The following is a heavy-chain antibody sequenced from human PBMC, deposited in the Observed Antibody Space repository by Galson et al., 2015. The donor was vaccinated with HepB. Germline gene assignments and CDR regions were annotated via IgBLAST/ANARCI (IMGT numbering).Heavy chain of an antibody. J-gene: IGHJ4*02. CDR1: GYTFTGYY. CDR3: ARTYYYDSSGPLVDY. Sequence: SVKVSCKASGYTFTGYYMHWVRQAPGQGLEWMGWINPNSGGTNYAQKFQGRVTMTRDTSISTAYMELSRLRSDDTAVYYCARTYYYDSSGPLVDYWGQGTLVTVSS. CDR2: INPNSGGT. D-gene: IGHD3-22*01. V-gene: IGHV1-2*02.